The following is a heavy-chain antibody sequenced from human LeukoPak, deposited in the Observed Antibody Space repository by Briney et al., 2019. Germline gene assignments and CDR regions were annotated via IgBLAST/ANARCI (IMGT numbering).Heavy chain of an antibody. CDR1: GFTFNTYS. V-gene: IGHV3-21*01. CDR3: ARGPFGSGTYYLDL. CDR2: ISSSSNNI. Sequence: GGSLRLSCEASGFTFNTYSMNWVRQAPGQGLEWVSSISSSSNNIYYADSVKGRFAISRDNAKNSLFLHMNSLRAEDTALYYCARGPFGSGTYYLDLWGQGTLVSVSS. D-gene: IGHD3-10*01. J-gene: IGHJ4*02.